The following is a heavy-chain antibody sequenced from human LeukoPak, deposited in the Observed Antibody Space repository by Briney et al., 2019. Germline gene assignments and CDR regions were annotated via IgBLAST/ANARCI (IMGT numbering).Heavy chain of an antibody. D-gene: IGHD2/OR15-2a*01. Sequence: SETLSLTCTLSGGSISSYYWSWIRKPPGKGLEWIAYISDIGSINYNPSLKSRVTISLDTSKNQFSLKLSSVTAADTAVYYCAGHHPRNTVDFWGQGTLVTVSS. CDR2: ISDIGSI. J-gene: IGHJ4*02. CDR3: AGHHPRNTVDF. CDR1: GGSISSYY. V-gene: IGHV4-59*08.